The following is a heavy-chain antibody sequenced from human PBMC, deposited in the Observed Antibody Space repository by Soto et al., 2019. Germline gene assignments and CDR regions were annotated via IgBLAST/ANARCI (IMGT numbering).Heavy chain of an antibody. Sequence: EASVKVSCKASGGTFSSYAISWVRQAPGQGLEWMGGIIPIFGTANYAQKFQGRVTITADESTSTAYMELSSLRSEDTAVYYCAREGVVPAAIREGYYYYYGMDVWGQGTTVTVSS. CDR1: GGTFSSYA. V-gene: IGHV1-69*13. D-gene: IGHD2-2*02. J-gene: IGHJ6*02. CDR2: IIPIFGTA. CDR3: AREGVVPAAIREGYYYYYGMDV.